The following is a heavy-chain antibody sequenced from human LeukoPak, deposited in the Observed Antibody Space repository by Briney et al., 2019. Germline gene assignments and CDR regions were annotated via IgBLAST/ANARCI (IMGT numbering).Heavy chain of an antibody. J-gene: IGHJ4*02. CDR2: ISGSGGTT. Sequence: GGSLRLSCAASGFTFSSYPMNWVRQAPGKGLEWVSTISGSGGTTYYADSVKGRFTISRDNSKNTLYLQMNSLRAEDTAVYYCAKKAGSGSYPPIFDYWGQGTLVTVSS. CDR1: GFTFSSYP. D-gene: IGHD3-10*01. V-gene: IGHV3-23*01. CDR3: AKKAGSGSYPPIFDY.